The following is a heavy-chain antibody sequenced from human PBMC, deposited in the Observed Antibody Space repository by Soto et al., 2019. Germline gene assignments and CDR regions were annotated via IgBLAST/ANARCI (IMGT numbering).Heavy chain of an antibody. CDR1: GFTFSSYT. Sequence: PGGSLRLSCAASGFTFSSYTMNWVRQAPGKGLEWVSLISARGGSTYYAASVKGRFTISRDNAKNSLFLQMSSLRAEDTAVYYCASGSYGDYSDWGQGTLVTVSS. CDR2: ISARGGST. J-gene: IGHJ4*02. D-gene: IGHD4-17*01. V-gene: IGHV3-23*01. CDR3: ASGSYGDYSD.